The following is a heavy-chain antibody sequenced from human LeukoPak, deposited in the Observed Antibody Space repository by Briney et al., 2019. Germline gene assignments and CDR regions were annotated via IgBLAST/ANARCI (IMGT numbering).Heavy chain of an antibody. V-gene: IGHV1-2*02. J-gene: IGHJ4*02. D-gene: IGHD2-8*01. CDR2: INPNSGGT. CDR3: ARVAVLMLYGSSFYYFHY. CDR1: GYTFTDFY. Sequence: ASVKVSCKASGYTFTDFYIHWVRQAPGQGLEWMGWINPNSGGTNYAQKFQGRVTMTRDTSISTAYIELSRLRSDDTAVYYCARVAVLMLYGSSFYYFHYWGQGALVTVSS.